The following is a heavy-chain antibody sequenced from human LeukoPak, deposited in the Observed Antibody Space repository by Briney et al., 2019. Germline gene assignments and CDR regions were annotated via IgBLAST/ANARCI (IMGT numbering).Heavy chain of an antibody. CDR3: ARWSGGSEWRYHYGMDV. CDR2: ISNYNAKT. Sequence: ASVKVSCKASGYTFTNYGFSWVRQAPGQGLEWMGWISNYNAKTSYAQKLQGRLTITTDTSTTTGYMELRSLRSDDTAVYYCARWSGGSEWRYHYGMDVWGQGTTVTVS. D-gene: IGHD3-10*01. V-gene: IGHV1-18*01. CDR1: GYTFTNYG. J-gene: IGHJ6*02.